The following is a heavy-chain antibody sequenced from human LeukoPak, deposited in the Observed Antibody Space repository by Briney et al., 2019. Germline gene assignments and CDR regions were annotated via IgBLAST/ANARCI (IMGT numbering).Heavy chain of an antibody. J-gene: IGHJ3*02. Sequence: GGSLRLSCAASGITASSYAMTWVRQAPGKGLEWVSSISGSGDRTMYADSVKGRFTISRDNFKNTLYLQMNSLRAEDTAVYHCAKDPNGDYIGALDMWGQGTMVTVSS. CDR1: GITASSYA. CDR2: ISGSGDRT. V-gene: IGHV3-23*01. CDR3: AKDPNGDYIGALDM. D-gene: IGHD4-17*01.